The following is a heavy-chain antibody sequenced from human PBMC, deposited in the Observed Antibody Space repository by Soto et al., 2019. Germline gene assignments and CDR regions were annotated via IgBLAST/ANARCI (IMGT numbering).Heavy chain of an antibody. D-gene: IGHD6-13*01. V-gene: IGHV1-69*13. Sequence: GASVKVSCKASGGTFSSYAISWVRQAPGQGLEWMGGIIPIFGTANYAQKFQGRVTITADESTSTAYMELSSLRSEDTAVYYCASFIAAAGTGDYYYGMDVWGQGTTVTVSS. CDR2: IIPIFGTA. CDR1: GGTFSSYA. J-gene: IGHJ6*02. CDR3: ASFIAAAGTGDYYYGMDV.